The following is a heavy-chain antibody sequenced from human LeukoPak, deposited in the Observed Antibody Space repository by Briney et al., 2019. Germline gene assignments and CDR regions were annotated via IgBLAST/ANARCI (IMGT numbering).Heavy chain of an antibody. J-gene: IGHJ4*02. V-gene: IGHV4-34*01. CDR2: INHSGST. Sequence: SETLSLTCAVYGGSFSGYYWSWIRQPPGKGLEWIGEINHSGSTNYNPSLKSRVTISVDTSKNQFSLKLSSVTAADTAVYYCARRLGRGPTDYWGQGTLVTVSS. CDR1: GGSFSGYY. CDR3: ARRLGRGPTDY.